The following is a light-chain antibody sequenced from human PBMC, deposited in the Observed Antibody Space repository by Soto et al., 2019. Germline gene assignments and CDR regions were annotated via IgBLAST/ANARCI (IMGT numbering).Light chain of an antibody. J-gene: IGKJ1*01. Sequence: DVVMTQSPLSLPVTLGQPASISCRSSQSLVYSDGNTYLDWFQQRPGQSPRRLIYKVSTRDSGVPDRFSGSGSGADFTLKISRLEAEDVGIYYCMQGTYWPRTFGQGTKVEIK. CDR2: KVS. CDR1: QSLVYSDGNTY. CDR3: MQGTYWPRT. V-gene: IGKV2-30*01.